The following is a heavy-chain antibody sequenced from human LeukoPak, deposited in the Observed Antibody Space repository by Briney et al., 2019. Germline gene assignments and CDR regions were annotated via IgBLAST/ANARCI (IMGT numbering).Heavy chain of an antibody. CDR1: GFTFSSYA. J-gene: IGHJ6*04. V-gene: IGHV3-23*01. CDR3: AKGGVLYYYDSSGTTTFDV. CDR2: ISGSGGST. D-gene: IGHD3-22*01. Sequence: PGGSLRLSCAASGFTFSSYAMSRVRQAPGKGLEWVSAISGSGGSTYYADSVKGRFTISRDNSKNTLYLQMNSLRAEDTAVYYCAKGGVLYYYDSSGTTTFDVWGKGTTVTVSS.